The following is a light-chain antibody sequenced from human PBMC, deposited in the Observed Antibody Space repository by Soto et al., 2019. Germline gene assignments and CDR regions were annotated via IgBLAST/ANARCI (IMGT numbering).Light chain of an antibody. V-gene: IGKV2-28*01. Sequence: DIVMTQSPLSLPVTPVEPASISCXSSQSLLHSNGYNYLDWYLQKPGQSPQLLIYLGSNRSSGVPDRFSGSGSGTDFTLKISRVEAEDVGVYYCMQALQTPITFGQGTRLEI. CDR3: MQALQTPIT. CDR2: LGS. J-gene: IGKJ5*01. CDR1: QSLLHSNGYNY.